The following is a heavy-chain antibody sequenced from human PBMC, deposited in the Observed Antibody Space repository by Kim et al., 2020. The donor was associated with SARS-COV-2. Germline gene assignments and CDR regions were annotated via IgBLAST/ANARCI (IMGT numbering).Heavy chain of an antibody. CDR3: ARESIAARPYYFDY. CDR2: INHSGST. J-gene: IGHJ4*02. CDR1: GGSFSGYY. D-gene: IGHD6-6*01. V-gene: IGHV4-34*01. Sequence: SETLSLTCAVYGGSFSGYYWSWIRQPPGKGLEWIGEINHSGSTNYNPSLKSRVTISVDTSKNQFSLKLSSVTAADTAVYYCARESIAARPYYFDYWGQGTLVTVSS.